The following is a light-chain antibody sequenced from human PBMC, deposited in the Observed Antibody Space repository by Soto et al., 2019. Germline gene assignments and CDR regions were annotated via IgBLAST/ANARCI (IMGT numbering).Light chain of an antibody. CDR3: CSYAGSSTFYV. CDR2: EVS. V-gene: IGLV2-23*02. CDR1: SSDVGSYNL. J-gene: IGLJ1*01. Sequence: QSVLTQPASVSGSPGQSITISCTGTSSDVGSYNLVSWYQQHPGKAPKLIIYEVSKRPSGVSYCFSGSKSGNTASLTISGLQAEDEADYYCCSYAGSSTFYVFGTGTKVTVL.